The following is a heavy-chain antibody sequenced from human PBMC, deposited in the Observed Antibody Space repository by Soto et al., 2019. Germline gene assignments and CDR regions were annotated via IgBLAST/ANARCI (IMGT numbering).Heavy chain of an antibody. CDR1: GYTFTNYG. CDR3: ARGVGSGSYYNQDNWFDP. Sequence: QVQLVQSGAEVKKPGASVKVSCKASGYTFTNYGISWVRQAPGQGLEWMGWISAYNGNTKYAQKLQGRVTMTTETATSTAYMELRSLRSNDTAVYYCARGVGSGSYYNQDNWFDPWGQGTLITVSS. J-gene: IGHJ5*02. CDR2: ISAYNGNT. V-gene: IGHV1-18*01. D-gene: IGHD3-10*01.